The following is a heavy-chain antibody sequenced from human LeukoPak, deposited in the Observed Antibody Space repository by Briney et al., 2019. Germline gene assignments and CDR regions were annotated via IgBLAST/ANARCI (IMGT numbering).Heavy chain of an antibody. J-gene: IGHJ4*02. Sequence: ASVKVSCKASGYTFTSHGISWVRQAPGQGLEWMGWISAYNGNTNYAQKLQGRVTMTTDTSTSTAYMELRSLKSDDTAVYYCARVAAAGTSPCRDWGQGTLVTVSS. CDR2: ISAYNGNT. D-gene: IGHD6-13*01. CDR1: GYTFTSHG. V-gene: IGHV1-18*04. CDR3: ARVAAAGTSPCRD.